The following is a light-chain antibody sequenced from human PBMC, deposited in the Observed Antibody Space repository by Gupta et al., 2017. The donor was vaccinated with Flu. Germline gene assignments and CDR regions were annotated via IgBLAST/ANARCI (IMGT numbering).Light chain of an antibody. Sequence: EIVLTQSPGTLSLSPGERATLSCRASQSVSSSYLAWYQQKPGQAPRLLIYGASSRATGIRDRFSGSGSGTDFTLTISRLEPEDFAVYYCQQNGSSSITFGQGTQLEIK. CDR2: GAS. J-gene: IGKJ5*01. V-gene: IGKV3-20*01. CDR1: QSVSSSY. CDR3: QQNGSSSIT.